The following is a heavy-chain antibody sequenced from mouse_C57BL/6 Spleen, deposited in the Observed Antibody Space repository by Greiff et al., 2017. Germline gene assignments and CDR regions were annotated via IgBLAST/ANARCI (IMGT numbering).Heavy chain of an antibody. J-gene: IGHJ3*01. CDR3: TYYDYDSWFAY. D-gene: IGHD2-4*01. Sequence: QVQLQQPGAELVRPGTSVKLSCKASGYTFTSYWMHWVKQRPGQGLEWIGVIDPSDSYTNYNQKFKGKATLTVDTSSSTAYMELSSLTNEDSAVYYCTYYDYDSWFAYWGQGTLVTVSA. CDR2: IDPSDSYT. V-gene: IGHV1-59*01. CDR1: GYTFTSYW.